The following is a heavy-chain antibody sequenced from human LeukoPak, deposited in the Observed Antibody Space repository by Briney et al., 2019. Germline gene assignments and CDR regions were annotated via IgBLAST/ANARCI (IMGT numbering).Heavy chain of an antibody. J-gene: IGHJ3*02. CDR2: ISWNSGSI. CDR1: GFTFDDYA. V-gene: IGHV3-9*01. Sequence: GRSLRLSCAASGFTFDDYAMHWVRHAPGKGLEWVSGISWNSGSIGYADSVKGRFTISRDNAKNSLYLQMNSLRAEDTALYYCAKDTFGAMDAFDIWGQGTMVTVSS. D-gene: IGHD3-3*01. CDR3: AKDTFGAMDAFDI.